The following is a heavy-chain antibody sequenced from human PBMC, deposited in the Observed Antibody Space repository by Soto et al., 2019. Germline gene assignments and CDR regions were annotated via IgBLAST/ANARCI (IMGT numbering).Heavy chain of an antibody. CDR2: IYYSGST. J-gene: IGHJ6*02. CDR3: ARDQVAYGMDV. CDR1: GGSISSGDYY. Sequence: SETLSLTCTVSGGSISSGDYYWSWIRQPPGKGLEWIGYIYYSGSTYYNPSLKSRVTISVDTSKNQFSLKLSSVTAADTAVYYCARDQVAYGMDVWGQGTTVTVSS. V-gene: IGHV4-30-4*01.